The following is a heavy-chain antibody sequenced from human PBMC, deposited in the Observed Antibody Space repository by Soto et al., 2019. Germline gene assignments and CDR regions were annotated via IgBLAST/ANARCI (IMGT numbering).Heavy chain of an antibody. J-gene: IGHJ4*02. Sequence: GGSLRLSCAASGFTFSSYGMHWVRQAPGKGLEWVAVISYDGSNKYYADSVKGRFTISRDNSKNTLYLQMNSLRAEDTAVYYCAKEHSSSWASPRWYFDYWGQGTLVTVSS. D-gene: IGHD6-13*01. CDR2: ISYDGSNK. CDR1: GFTFSSYG. V-gene: IGHV3-30*18. CDR3: AKEHSSSWASPRWYFDY.